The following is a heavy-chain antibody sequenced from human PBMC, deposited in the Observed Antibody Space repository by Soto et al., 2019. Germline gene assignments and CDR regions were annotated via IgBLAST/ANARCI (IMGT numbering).Heavy chain of an antibody. V-gene: IGHV3-30*18. J-gene: IGHJ4*02. D-gene: IGHD2-2*01. Sequence: QVQLVESGGGVVQPGRSLRLSCAASGFTFSSYGMHWVRQAPGKGLEWVAVISYDGSNKYYADSVKGRFTISRDNSKNXXYLQMNSLRAEDTAVYYCAKTPTGDSTGLGYYFDYWGQGTLVTVSS. CDR2: ISYDGSNK. CDR1: GFTFSSYG. CDR3: AKTPTGDSTGLGYYFDY.